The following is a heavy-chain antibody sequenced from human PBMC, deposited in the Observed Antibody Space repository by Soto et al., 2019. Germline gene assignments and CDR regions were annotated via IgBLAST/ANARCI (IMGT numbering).Heavy chain of an antibody. V-gene: IGHV1-18*01. CDR2: ISAYNGNT. Sequence: ASVKVACKASGYTLTRYGISWVRHAPGQGLEWMGWISAYNGNTNYAQKLQGRVTMTTDTSTSTAYMELRSLRSDDTAVYYCARDRSLSLKSSGYGYWGQRPLVTVSS. CDR1: GYTLTRYG. J-gene: IGHJ4*02. D-gene: IGHD3-22*01. CDR3: ARDRSLSLKSSGYGY.